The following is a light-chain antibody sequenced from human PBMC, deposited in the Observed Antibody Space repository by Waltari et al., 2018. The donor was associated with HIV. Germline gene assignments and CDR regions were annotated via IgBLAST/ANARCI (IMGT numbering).Light chain of an antibody. V-gene: IGKV1-8*01. CDR3: QQYYATPFT. CDR2: AAT. J-gene: IGKJ4*01. CDR1: EVIINY. Sequence: AIRMTQSPSSVPASTGDRVSFTCRASEVIINYLAWFQQRPGKAPKLLVYAATTLQSGVPSRFSGSRSGTQFTLTINNLQSEDFATYYCQQYYATPFTFGGGTTVDLK.